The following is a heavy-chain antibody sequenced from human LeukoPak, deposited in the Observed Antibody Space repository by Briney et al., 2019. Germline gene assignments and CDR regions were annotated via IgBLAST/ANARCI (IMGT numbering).Heavy chain of an antibody. D-gene: IGHD2-15*01. CDR3: ARMTGGLWDY. CDR2: INQDGSEK. CDR1: GFTFTTYW. J-gene: IGHJ4*02. V-gene: IGHV3-7*05. Sequence: GGSLRLSCAASGFTFTTYWMSWLRQAPGKGLEWVANINQDGSEKYYVDSVEGRFTISRDNARNSLYLQLNSLRAEDTAVYYCARMTGGLWDYWGQGTLVTVSA.